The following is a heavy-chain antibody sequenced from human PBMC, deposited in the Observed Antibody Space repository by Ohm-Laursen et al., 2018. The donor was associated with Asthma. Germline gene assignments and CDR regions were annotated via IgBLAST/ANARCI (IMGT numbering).Heavy chain of an antibody. V-gene: IGHV3-30*03. J-gene: IGHJ4*02. CDR3: ATISSGWPYFDY. Sequence: SLRLSCAASGFTFSSYGMHWVRQAPGKGLEWVAVISYDGSNKYYADSVKGRFTISRDNSKNSLYLQMNSLRAEDTAVYYCATISSGWPYFDYWGQGTLVTVSS. CDR1: GFTFSSYG. D-gene: IGHD6-19*01. CDR2: ISYDGSNK.